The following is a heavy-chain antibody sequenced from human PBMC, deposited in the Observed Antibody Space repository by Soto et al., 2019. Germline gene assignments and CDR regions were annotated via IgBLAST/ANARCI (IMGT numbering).Heavy chain of an antibody. J-gene: IGHJ4*02. V-gene: IGHV4-31*03. D-gene: IGHD6-13*01. CDR1: GGSISSGGYY. CDR2: IYYSGST. Sequence: PSETLSLTCTVSGGSISSGGYYWSWIRQHPGKGLEWIGYIYYSGSTYYNPSLKSRVTISVDTSKNQFSLKLSSVTAADTAVYYCARAAKLAAAGTDPFDYWGQGTLVTVSS. CDR3: ARAAKLAAAGTDPFDY.